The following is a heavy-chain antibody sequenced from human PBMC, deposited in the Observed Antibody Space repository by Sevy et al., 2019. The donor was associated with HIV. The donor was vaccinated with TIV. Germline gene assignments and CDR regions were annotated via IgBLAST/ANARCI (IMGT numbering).Heavy chain of an antibody. V-gene: IGHV3-23*01. CDR1: GFTFSSYA. CDR2: IYGSRGVT. J-gene: IGHJ3*02. D-gene: IGHD3-22*01. CDR3: AGGRYDSSGSFDAFDI. Sequence: GGSLRLSCAASGFTFSSYALNWVRQAPGKGLAWVSTIYGSRGVTYYADYVKGRFTISRDNSKNTLYLQMNSLRTEDTAVYFCAGGRYDSSGSFDAFDIWGQGTMVTVSS.